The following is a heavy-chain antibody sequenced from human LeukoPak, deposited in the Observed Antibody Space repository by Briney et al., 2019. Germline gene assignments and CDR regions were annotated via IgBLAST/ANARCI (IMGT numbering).Heavy chain of an antibody. CDR1: GYTFTSYG. J-gene: IGHJ4*02. V-gene: IGHV1-18*04. Sequence: ASVKVSCKAPGYTFTSYGISWVRQAPGQGLEWMGWISAYNGNTNYAQKLQGRVTMTTDTSTSTAYMELRSLRSDDTAVYYCARTPIAAAGTIFDFWGQGTLVTVSS. CDR2: ISAYNGNT. CDR3: ARTPIAAAGTIFDF. D-gene: IGHD6-13*01.